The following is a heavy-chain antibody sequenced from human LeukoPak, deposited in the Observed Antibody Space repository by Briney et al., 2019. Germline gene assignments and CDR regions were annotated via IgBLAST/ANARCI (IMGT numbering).Heavy chain of an antibody. D-gene: IGHD5-18*01. J-gene: IGHJ6*03. CDR2: INHSGST. CDR3: ARDSGYSYGYSGYYYYMDV. V-gene: IGHV4-34*01. CDR1: GGSFSGYY. Sequence: SETLSLTCAVYGGSFSGYYWSWIRQPPGKGLEWIGEINHSGSTNYNPSLKSRVTISVDTSKNQFSLKLSSVTAADTAVYYCARDSGYSYGYSGYYYYMDVWGKGTTVTVSS.